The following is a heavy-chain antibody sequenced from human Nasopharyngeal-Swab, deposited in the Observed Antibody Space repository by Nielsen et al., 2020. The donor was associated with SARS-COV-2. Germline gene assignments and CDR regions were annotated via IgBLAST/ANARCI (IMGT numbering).Heavy chain of an antibody. D-gene: IGHD3-10*01. Sequence: GESLKISCAASGFTFSNAWMSWVRQAPGKGLEWVGRIKSKTDGGTTDYAAPVKGRFTISRDGSKNTLYLQMNSLKTEDTAVYYCTTRRLWFGELLMSDYWGQGTLVTVSS. J-gene: IGHJ4*02. CDR2: IKSKTDGGTT. V-gene: IGHV3-15*01. CDR1: GFTFSNAW. CDR3: TTRRLWFGELLMSDY.